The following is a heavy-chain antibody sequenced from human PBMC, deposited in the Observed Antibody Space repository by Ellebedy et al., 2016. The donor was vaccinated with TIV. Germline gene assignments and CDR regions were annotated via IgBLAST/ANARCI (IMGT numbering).Heavy chain of an antibody. D-gene: IGHD6-19*01. J-gene: IGHJ2*01. V-gene: IGHV3-74*01. CDR3: ARAGSSGWEAYFDL. CDR2: INSDGRST. CDR1: GFTFTQYW. Sequence: GESLKISCAASGFTFTQYWLHWVRQAPGKGPVWVSRINSDGRSTTYADSVKGRFTISSDNAKNTLYLQMNRLRAEDTAVYYCARAGSSGWEAYFDLWGRGTLVTVSS.